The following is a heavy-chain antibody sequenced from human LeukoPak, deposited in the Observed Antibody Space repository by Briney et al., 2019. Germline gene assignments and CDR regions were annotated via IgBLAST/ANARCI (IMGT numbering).Heavy chain of an antibody. CDR1: GFTFDDYG. D-gene: IGHD5-18*01. CDR3: AKDSGSSYGEYDY. J-gene: IGHJ4*02. V-gene: IGHV3-9*01. Sequence: PGRSLRLSCAASGFTFDDYGMRWVRQAPGKGLEWVSGIRWNSGSIGYADSVKGRFTISRDNAKNSLYLQMNSLRAEDTALYYCAKDSGSSYGEYDYWGQGTLVTVSS. CDR2: IRWNSGSI.